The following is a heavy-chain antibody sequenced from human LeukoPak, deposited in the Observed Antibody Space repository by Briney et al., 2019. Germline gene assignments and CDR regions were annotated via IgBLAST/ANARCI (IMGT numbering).Heavy chain of an antibody. V-gene: IGHV3-9*01. J-gene: IGHJ4*02. CDR3: AKDIFTMVRGVFDY. Sequence: GGSLRLSCAASGFIFDDYAMHWVRQAPGKGLEWVSGINWNSDSIGYADSVEGRFTISRDNAKSSLYLQMNSLRAEDTALYYCAKDIFTMVRGVFDYWGQGTLVTVSS. CDR1: GFIFDDYA. D-gene: IGHD3-10*01. CDR2: INWNSDSI.